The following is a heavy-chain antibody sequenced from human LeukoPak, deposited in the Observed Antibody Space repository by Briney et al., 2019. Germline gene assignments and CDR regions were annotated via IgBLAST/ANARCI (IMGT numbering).Heavy chain of an antibody. Sequence: GGSLRLSCAASGFTFSSYAMHWVRQAPGKGLEWVAFISYGGSNKYYADSMKGRFTISRDNSNNTLYLQMNSLRADDTAVYSCARGREVARGTRFYYFDYWGQGTLVTVSS. J-gene: IGHJ4*02. CDR3: ARGREVARGTRFYYFDY. D-gene: IGHD1-1*01. V-gene: IGHV3-30-3*01. CDR1: GFTFSSYA. CDR2: ISYGGSNK.